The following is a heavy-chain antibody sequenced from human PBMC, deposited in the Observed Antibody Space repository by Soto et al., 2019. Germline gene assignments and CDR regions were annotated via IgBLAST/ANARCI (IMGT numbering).Heavy chain of an antibody. D-gene: IGHD3-3*01. CDR3: ARVGGPLTYYDFWSGPDSPYYYYYYGMDV. Sequence: PGESLKISCKVAVYICTSYWIGCLRQRPWKCLYLIWIIYPGDSDTRYSPSFQGQVTISADKSISTAYLQWSRLKASDTAMYYCARVGGPLTYYDFWSGPDSPYYYYYYGMDVWGQGTTVPVSS. J-gene: IGHJ6*02. CDR1: VYICTSYW. V-gene: IGHV5-51*01. CDR2: IYPGDSDT.